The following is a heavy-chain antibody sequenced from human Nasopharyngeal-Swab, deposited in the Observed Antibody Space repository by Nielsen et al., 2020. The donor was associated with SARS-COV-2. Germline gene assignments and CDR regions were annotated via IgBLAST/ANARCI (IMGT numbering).Heavy chain of an antibody. Sequence: GESLKISCAASGFTVSSNYMSWVRQAPGKGLEWVSVIYSGGSTYYADSVKGRFTISRDNSKNTLYLQMNSLRAEDTAVYYCARGGSYSSSWYQTYWGQGTLVTVSS. D-gene: IGHD6-13*01. J-gene: IGHJ4*02. CDR3: ARGGSYSSSWYQTY. CDR2: IYSGGST. V-gene: IGHV3-53*01. CDR1: GFTVSSNY.